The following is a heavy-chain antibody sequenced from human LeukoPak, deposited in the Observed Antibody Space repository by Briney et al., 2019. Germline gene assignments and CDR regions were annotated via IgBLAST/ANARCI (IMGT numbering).Heavy chain of an antibody. V-gene: IGHV3-7*01. CDR2: IRQDGSEK. J-gene: IGHJ4*01. CDR1: GFTFTDYW. CDR3: ARDGTAAGLYFDL. D-gene: IGHD6-13*01. Sequence: GGSLRLSCEVSGFTFTDYWMNWVRQAPRKGPEWVASIRQDGSEKTYVDSVKGRFTISRDNTKNSLSLQLNGLRAEDTAVYYCARDGTAAGLYFDLWGQGTLVTVSS.